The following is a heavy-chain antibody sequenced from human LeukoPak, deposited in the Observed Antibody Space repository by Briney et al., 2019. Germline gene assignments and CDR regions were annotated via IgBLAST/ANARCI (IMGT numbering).Heavy chain of an antibody. CDR1: GDSVSSNSAA. V-gene: IGHV6-1*01. D-gene: IGHD5-18*01. Sequence: SQALSLTCAISGDSVSSNSAAWIWIRQSPSRGLEWLGRTYYRSKWYYDYAVSVRSRITINPGTSNNHFSLQLSSVTPEDTAVYYCARASHGYNDYWGQGTLVTVSS. J-gene: IGHJ4*02. CDR2: TYYRSKWYY. CDR3: ARASHGYNDY.